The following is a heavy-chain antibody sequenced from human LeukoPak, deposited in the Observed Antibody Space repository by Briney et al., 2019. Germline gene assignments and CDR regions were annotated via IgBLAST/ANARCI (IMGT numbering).Heavy chain of an antibody. CDR1: GGSFSGYY. CDR2: INHSGST. J-gene: IGHJ3*02. CDR3: ARDHYDSSGYYWLYAFDI. V-gene: IGHV4-34*01. D-gene: IGHD3-22*01. Sequence: SETLSLTCAVYGGSFSGYYWSWIRQPPGKGLEWIGEINHSGSTNYNPSLKSRVTISVDTSKNQFSLKLSSVTAADTAVYYCARDHYDSSGYYWLYAFDIWGQGTMVTVSS.